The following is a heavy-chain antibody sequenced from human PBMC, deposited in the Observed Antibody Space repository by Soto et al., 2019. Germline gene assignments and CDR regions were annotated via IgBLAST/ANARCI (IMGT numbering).Heavy chain of an antibody. D-gene: IGHD6-19*01. Sequence: SETLSLTCTVSCGSISSSSYYWGWIRQPPGKGLEWIGSIYYSGSTYYNPSLKSRVTISVDTSKNQFSLKLSSVTAADTAVYYCARHQAVAGTFDYWGQGTLVTVSS. CDR3: ARHQAVAGTFDY. J-gene: IGHJ4*02. CDR2: IYYSGST. CDR1: CGSISSSSYY. V-gene: IGHV4-39*01.